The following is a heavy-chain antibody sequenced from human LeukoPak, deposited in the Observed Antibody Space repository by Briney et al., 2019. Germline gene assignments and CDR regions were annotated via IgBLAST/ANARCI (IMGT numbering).Heavy chain of an antibody. D-gene: IGHD5-12*01. J-gene: IGHJ3*02. V-gene: IGHV4-31*03. CDR3: ARDLVATIGAFDI. CDR1: GGSISSGGYY. Sequence: PSETLSLTCTVSGGSISSGGYYWSWIRQHPGKGLEWIGYIYYSGSTYYNPSLKSRVTISVDTSKNQFSLKLSSVTAADTAVYYCARDLVATIGAFDIWDQGTMATVSS. CDR2: IYYSGST.